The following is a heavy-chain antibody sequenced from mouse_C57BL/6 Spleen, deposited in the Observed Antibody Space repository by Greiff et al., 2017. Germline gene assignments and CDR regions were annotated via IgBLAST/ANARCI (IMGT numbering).Heavy chain of an antibody. Sequence: QVQLQQPGAELVKPGASVKLSCKASGYTFTSYWMHWVKQRPGQGLEWIGMIHPHSGSTNYNEKFKSKATLTVDKYSSTDDRHLSIVTSNDAAFYYCARCRTAQSHFDYWGQGTSRTVSS. CDR2: IHPHSGST. J-gene: IGHJ2*02. D-gene: IGHD3-2*02. CDR3: ARCRTAQSHFDY. V-gene: IGHV1-64*01. CDR1: GYTFTSYW.